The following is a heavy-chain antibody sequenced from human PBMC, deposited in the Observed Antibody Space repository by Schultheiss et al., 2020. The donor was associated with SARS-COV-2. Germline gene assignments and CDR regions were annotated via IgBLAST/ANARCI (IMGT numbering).Heavy chain of an antibody. J-gene: IGHJ4*02. Sequence: GGSLRLSCAASGFTFSSYSMNWVRQAPGKGLEWVSAISGSGGSTYYADSVKGRFTISRDNSKNTLYLQMNSLRAEDTAVYYCAKCTTSSVVVADYFDYWGQGTLVTVSS. D-gene: IGHD2-15*01. CDR3: AKCTTSSVVVADYFDY. V-gene: IGHV3-23*01. CDR2: ISGSGGST. CDR1: GFTFSSYS.